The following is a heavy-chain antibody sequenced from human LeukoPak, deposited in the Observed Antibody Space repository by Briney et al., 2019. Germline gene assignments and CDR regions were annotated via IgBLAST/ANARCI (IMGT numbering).Heavy chain of an antibody. J-gene: IGHJ6*02. CDR3: ARAPLSAARPRGGYYGMDV. V-gene: IGHV4-59*01. Sequence: PSETLSLTCTVSGGSISSYYWSWIRQPPGKGLEWIAYIYYSGSTNYNPSLKSRVTISVDTSKNQFSLKLSSVTAADTAVYYCARAPLSAARPRGGYYGMDVWGQGTTVTVSS. CDR1: GGSISSYY. D-gene: IGHD6-6*01. CDR2: IYYSGST.